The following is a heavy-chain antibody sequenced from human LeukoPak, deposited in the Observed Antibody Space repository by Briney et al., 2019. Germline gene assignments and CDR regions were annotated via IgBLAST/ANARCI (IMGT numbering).Heavy chain of an antibody. D-gene: IGHD6-19*01. J-gene: IGHJ4*02. CDR1: GFTFDDYA. Sequence: GGSLRLSCAASGFTFDDYAMHWVRQAPGKGLEWVSGISWNSGSIGYADSVKGRFTISGDNAKNSLYLQMNSLRAEDMALYYCAKDTRSSGWGPWDYFDYWGQGTLVTVSS. CDR2: ISWNSGSI. CDR3: AKDTRSSGWGPWDYFDY. V-gene: IGHV3-9*03.